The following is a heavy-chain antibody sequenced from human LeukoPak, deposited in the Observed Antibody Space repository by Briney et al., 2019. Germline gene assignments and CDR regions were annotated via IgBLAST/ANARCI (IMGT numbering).Heavy chain of an antibody. CDR1: GFTFISYG. CDR3: AARSSGNPYF. V-gene: IGHV3-7*03. J-gene: IGHJ4*02. D-gene: IGHD1-26*01. CDR2: IKQDGSEK. Sequence: PGGSLRLSCAASGFTFISYGMHWVRQAPGKGLEWVAKIKQDGSEKYYVDSVKGRFTISRDNAENSLYLQMNSLRVEDTAVYYCAARSSGNPYFWGQGTLVTVSS.